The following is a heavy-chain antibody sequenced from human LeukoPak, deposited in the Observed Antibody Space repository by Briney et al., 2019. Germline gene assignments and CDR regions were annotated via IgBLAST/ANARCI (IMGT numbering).Heavy chain of an antibody. Sequence: QPGGSLRLSCAASGFTFSSYAMHWVPQAPGKGLEYVSAISSNGGSTYYANSVKGRFTISRDNSKNTLYLQMGSLRAEDMAVYYCARDSSSWYVGSGAFDIWGQGTMVTVSS. CDR1: GFTFSSYA. V-gene: IGHV3-64*01. J-gene: IGHJ3*02. D-gene: IGHD6-13*01. CDR2: ISSNGGST. CDR3: ARDSSSWYVGSGAFDI.